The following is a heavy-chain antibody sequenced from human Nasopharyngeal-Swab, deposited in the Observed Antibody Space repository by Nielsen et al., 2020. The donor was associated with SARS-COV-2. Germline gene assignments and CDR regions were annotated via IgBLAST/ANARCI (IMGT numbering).Heavy chain of an antibody. V-gene: IGHV3-15*01. D-gene: IGHD3/OR15-3a*01. CDR2: IKSKTDGGTT. CDR3: TTDLLAKNVDYYFDY. CDR1: GFTFGDYA. J-gene: IGHJ4*02. Sequence: GGSLRLSCTASGFTFGDYAMSWFRQAPGKGLEWVGRIKSKTDGGTTDYAAPVKGRFTISRDDSKNTLYLQMNSLKTEDTAVYYCTTDLLAKNVDYYFDYWGQGTLVTVSS.